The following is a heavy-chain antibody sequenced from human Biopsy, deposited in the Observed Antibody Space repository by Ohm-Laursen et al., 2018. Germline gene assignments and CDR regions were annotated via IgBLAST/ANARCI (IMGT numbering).Heavy chain of an antibody. CDR3: ARGEYSSSIFDH. V-gene: IGHV4-59*12. J-gene: IGHJ4*02. D-gene: IGHD6-6*01. Sequence: SDTLSLTCTVSGCSISSYYWTWIRQPPGKGLEWIGDVYYSGSTNRNPSLKSRVTMSVDTSKKQLSLKVRSVTAADTAVYYCARGEYSSSIFDHWGQGTLVTVSS. CDR1: GCSISSYY. CDR2: VYYSGST.